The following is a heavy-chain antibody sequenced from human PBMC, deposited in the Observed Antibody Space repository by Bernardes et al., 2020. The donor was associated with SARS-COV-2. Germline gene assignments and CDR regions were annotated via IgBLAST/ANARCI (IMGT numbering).Heavy chain of an antibody. D-gene: IGHD2-15*01. Sequence: SETLSLTCTVSGGSISSSSYYWGWIRQPPGKGLEWIGSIYCSGSTYYNPSPKSRVTISVDTSKNQFSLKLSSVTAADTAVYYCARLQGGGLVVVAWDGMDGWAEATMFTLCS. CDR1: GGSISSSSYY. CDR2: IYCSGST. V-gene: IGHV4-39*01. CDR3: ARLQGGGLVVVAWDGMDG. J-gene: IGHJ6*01.